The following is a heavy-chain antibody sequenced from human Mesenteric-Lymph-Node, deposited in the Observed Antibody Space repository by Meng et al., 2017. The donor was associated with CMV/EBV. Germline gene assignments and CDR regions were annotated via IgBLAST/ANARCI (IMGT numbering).Heavy chain of an antibody. D-gene: IGHD3-3*01. CDR3: AKALSTSSRFFFAS. V-gene: IGHV3-23*01. J-gene: IGHJ4*02. CDR1: GFTFSDYA. CDR2: VSAGGGSA. Sequence: GGSLRLSCAASGFTFSDYAVTWVRQPPGKGLAWVSSVSAGGGSAYYADSVKGRFTMSRDNSKNTLSLQMNSLRAEDTAVYYCAKALSTSSRFFFASWGQGTLVTVSS.